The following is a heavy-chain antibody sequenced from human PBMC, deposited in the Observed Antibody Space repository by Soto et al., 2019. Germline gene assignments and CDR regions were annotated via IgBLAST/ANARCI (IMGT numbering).Heavy chain of an antibody. CDR1: GFSFDDYA. CDR2: ISWNSGTI. D-gene: IGHD2-8*02. J-gene: IGHJ6*02. V-gene: IGHV3-9*01. Sequence: GGSLRLSCAASGFSFDDYAMHWVRQAPGKGLERVSGISWNSGTIGYADSVKSKFTISRDNAKNSLYLQMNSLRAEDTALYYCAKSTGGTANGMGVWGQGT. CDR3: AKSTGGTANGMGV.